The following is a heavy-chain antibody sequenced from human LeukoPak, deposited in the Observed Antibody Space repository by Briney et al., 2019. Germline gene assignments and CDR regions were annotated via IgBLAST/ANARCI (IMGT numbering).Heavy chain of an antibody. CDR3: ARGRKWEFGVWTNIWFDP. CDR1: GYSFSSYE. D-gene: IGHD1-26*01. CDR2: MNPGSGST. J-gene: IGHJ5*02. Sequence: GASVKVSCKASGYSFSSYEINWVRQAPGQGLEWMGWMNPGSGSTGHLEKFGGRLTMSRNTAINTAYMELSSLRSDDTAIYYCARGRKWEFGVWTNIWFDPWGQGTLVTVSS. V-gene: IGHV1-8*02.